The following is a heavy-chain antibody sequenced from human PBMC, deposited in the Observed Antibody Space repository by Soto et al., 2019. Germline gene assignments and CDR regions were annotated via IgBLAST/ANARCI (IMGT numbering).Heavy chain of an antibody. D-gene: IGHD3-22*01. V-gene: IGHV4-31*03. CDR2: IYYSGST. CDR3: ARDGVDSSGYYSVGY. Sequence: QVQLQESGPGLVKPSQTLSLTCTVSGGSISSGGYYWSWIRQHPGKGLEWIGYIYYSGSTYYNPSLKSRVTISVDTYKNQFSLKLSSVTAADTAVYYCARDGVDSSGYYSVGYWGQGTLVTVSS. CDR1: GGSISSGGYY. J-gene: IGHJ4*02.